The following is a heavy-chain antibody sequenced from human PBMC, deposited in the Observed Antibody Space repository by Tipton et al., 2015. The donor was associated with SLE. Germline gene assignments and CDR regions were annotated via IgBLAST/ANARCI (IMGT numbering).Heavy chain of an antibody. D-gene: IGHD3-3*01. CDR1: GFTFSSCA. CDR3: ARLLRFLETNYYYYGMDV. Sequence: SLRLSCAASGFTFSSCAMSWVRQAPGKGLEWVANTKQDGSEKYYADSVKGRFIASRDNAKNSFYLQMNNLRAEDTAVYYCARLLRFLETNYYYYGMDVWGQGTTVTVSS. V-gene: IGHV3-7*01. CDR2: TKQDGSEK. J-gene: IGHJ6*02.